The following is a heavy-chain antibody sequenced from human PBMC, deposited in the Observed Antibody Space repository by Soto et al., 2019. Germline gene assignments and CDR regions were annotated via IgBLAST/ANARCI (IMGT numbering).Heavy chain of an antibody. D-gene: IGHD3-22*01. CDR2: INAGNGNT. CDR1: GYAFTSYA. J-gene: IGHJ3*02. Sequence: GASVKVSCKASGYAFTSYAMHWVRQAPGQRLEWMGWINAGNGNTKYSQKFQGRVNITRDTSASTAYMELSSLRSEDTAVYYCAREGTMIVVVPDAFDIWGQGTMVTVSS. CDR3: AREGTMIVVVPDAFDI. V-gene: IGHV1-3*01.